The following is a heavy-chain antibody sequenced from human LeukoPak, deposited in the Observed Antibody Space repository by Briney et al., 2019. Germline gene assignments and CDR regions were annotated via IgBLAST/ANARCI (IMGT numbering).Heavy chain of an antibody. D-gene: IGHD3-16*01. J-gene: IGHJ4*02. CDR2: TNLHGTTV. V-gene: IGHV3-74*01. CDR3: ASAYTYVRLGDH. Sequence: GGSLRLSCAVSGLSFSNYWMHWVRQAPGKGLVWVARTNLHGTTVDYADSVKGRFTISRDNAKNTLFLQMNSLRAADTAVYYCASAYTYVRLGDHWGQGTLVTVSS. CDR1: GLSFSNYW.